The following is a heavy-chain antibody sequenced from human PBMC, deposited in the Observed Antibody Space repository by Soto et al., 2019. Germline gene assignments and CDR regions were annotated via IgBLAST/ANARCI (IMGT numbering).Heavy chain of an antibody. Sequence: ASVKVSCKASGYTFSSYDINWVRQATGQGLEWMGWMNPNSGNTGYAQKFQGRVTMTRNTSISTAYMELSSLRSEDTAVYYCAREHSSSWRFDYWGQGTLVTVSS. D-gene: IGHD6-13*01. CDR3: AREHSSSWRFDY. CDR1: GYTFSSYD. V-gene: IGHV1-8*01. CDR2: MNPNSGNT. J-gene: IGHJ4*02.